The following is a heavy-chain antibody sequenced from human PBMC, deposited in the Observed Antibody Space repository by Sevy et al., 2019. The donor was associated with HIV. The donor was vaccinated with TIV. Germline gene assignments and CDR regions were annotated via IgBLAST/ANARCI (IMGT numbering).Heavy chain of an antibody. CDR3: ARDPVMPPRGY. CDR1: GFGFSNYW. D-gene: IGHD2-21*01. V-gene: IGHV3-74*01. CDR2: INSDGSST. J-gene: IGHJ4*02. Sequence: GGSLRLSCAASGFGFSNYWMHWVRQVPGKGLVWVSRINSDGSSTSYADFVKGRFTISRDNAENTLYLQMNSLRAEDTALYYCARDPVMPPRGYWGQGTLVTVSS.